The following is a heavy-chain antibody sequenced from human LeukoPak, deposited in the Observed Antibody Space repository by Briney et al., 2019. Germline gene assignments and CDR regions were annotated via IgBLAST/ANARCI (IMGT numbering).Heavy chain of an antibody. D-gene: IGHD5-18*01. CDR2: IYYSGST. CDR3: ARGLGTVDTAMEHRWFDP. J-gene: IGHJ5*02. V-gene: IGHV4-59*01. CDR1: GGSITNYY. Sequence: SETLSLTCTVSGGSITNYYWSWIRQPPGRGLEWIGFIYYSGSTKYNPSLKSRVTTSTDTSKNQFSLKLRSVTAADTAVYYCARGLGTVDTAMEHRWFDPWGQGTLVTVSS.